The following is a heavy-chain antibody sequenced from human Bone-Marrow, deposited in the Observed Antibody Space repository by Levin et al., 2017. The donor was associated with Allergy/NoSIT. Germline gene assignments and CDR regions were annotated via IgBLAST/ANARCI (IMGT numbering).Heavy chain of an antibody. CDR3: ATEPRITVSGVVRKGGLDP. CDR2: VRSTADGGTS. CDR1: GFLFTKAW. J-gene: IGHJ5*02. D-gene: IGHD3-3*01. V-gene: IGHV3-15*01. Sequence: GGSLRLSCAASGFLFTKAWMSWVRQTPGKGLEWVGRVRSTADGGTSEYAAPVKGRFTISRDDSKNMTFLQMNSLKTEDTGVYYCATEPRITVSGVVRKGGLDPWGQGTLVAVSS.